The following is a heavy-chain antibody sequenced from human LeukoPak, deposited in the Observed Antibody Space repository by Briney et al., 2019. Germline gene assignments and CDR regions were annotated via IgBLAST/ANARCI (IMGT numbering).Heavy chain of an antibody. V-gene: IGHV3-7*05. CDR1: GFIFSSSW. D-gene: IGHD6-13*01. CDR3: ARFSYSSRWTPFDY. CDR2: IKEDGSEK. Sequence: PGGSLRLSCGASGFIFSSSWMSWVRQAPGKGLEWVANIKEDGSEKYYVDSVKGRFNISRDNAKNSPFLQMNSLRVEDTAVYFCARFSYSSRWTPFDYWGQGTLVTVSS. J-gene: IGHJ4*02.